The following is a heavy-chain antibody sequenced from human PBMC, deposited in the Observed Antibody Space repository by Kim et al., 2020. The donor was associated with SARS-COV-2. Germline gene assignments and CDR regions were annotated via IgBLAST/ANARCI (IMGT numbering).Heavy chain of an antibody. D-gene: IGHD3-10*01. CDR3: ARDYYGSGSYRY. J-gene: IGHJ4*02. Sequence: YYADSVKGRFTISRDNAKNSLYLQMNSLRDEDTAVYYCARDYYGSGSYRYWGQGTLVTVSS. V-gene: IGHV3-48*02.